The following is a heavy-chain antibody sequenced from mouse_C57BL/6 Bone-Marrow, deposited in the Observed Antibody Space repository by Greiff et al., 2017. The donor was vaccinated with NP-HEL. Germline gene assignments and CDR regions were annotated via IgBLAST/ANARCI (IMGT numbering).Heavy chain of an antibody. J-gene: IGHJ2*01. CDR2: INPYNGGT. CDR1: GYTFTDYY. Sequence: EVQLQQSGPVLVKPGASVKMSCKASGYTFTDYYMNWVKQSHGKSLEWIGVINPYNGGTSYNQKFKGKATLTVDKSSSTAYMELNSLTSEDSAVYYCARWAIMGFFDYCGQGTTLTVSS. CDR3: ARWAIMGFFDY. D-gene: IGHD2-1*01. V-gene: IGHV1-19*01.